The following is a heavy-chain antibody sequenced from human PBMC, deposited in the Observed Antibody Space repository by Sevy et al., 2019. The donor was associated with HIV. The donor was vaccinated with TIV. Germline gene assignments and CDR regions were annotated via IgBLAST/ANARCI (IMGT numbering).Heavy chain of an antibody. V-gene: IGHV1-69*06. D-gene: IGHD1-20*01. CDR3: ARSVRNWNDVNYMDV. Sequence: ASVKVSCKASGGTFSSYAISWVRQAPGQGLEWMGGIIPIFGTANYAQKFQGRVTITADKSTSTAYMELSSLRSEDTAVYYCARSVRNWNDVNYMDVWGKGTMVTVSS. CDR2: IIPIFGTA. CDR1: GGTFSSYA. J-gene: IGHJ6*03.